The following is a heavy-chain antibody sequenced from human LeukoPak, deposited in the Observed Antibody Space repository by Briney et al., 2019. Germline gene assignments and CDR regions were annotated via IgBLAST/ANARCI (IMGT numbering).Heavy chain of an antibody. D-gene: IGHD5-18*01. CDR2: IYYSGST. V-gene: IGHV4-59*08. J-gene: IGHJ4*02. Sequence: PSETLSLTCTVSGGSISSYYWSWIRQPPGKGLEWIGYIYYSGSTNYNPSLKSRVTISVDTSKNQFSLKLSSVTAADTAVYYCARSETAMETGFFDYWGQGTLVTVSS. CDR3: ARSETAMETGFFDY. CDR1: GGSISSYY.